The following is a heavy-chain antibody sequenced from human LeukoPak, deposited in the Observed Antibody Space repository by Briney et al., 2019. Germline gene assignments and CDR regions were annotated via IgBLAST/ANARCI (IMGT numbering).Heavy chain of an antibody. D-gene: IGHD3-22*01. CDR3: ARDPGDSSGYYSSRNYYFDS. V-gene: IGHV1-69*05. CDR2: IIPIFGTA. J-gene: IGHJ4*02. CDR1: GGTFSSYV. Sequence: ASVKVSCKASGGTFSSYVISWVRQAPGQGLEWMGGIIPIFGTANYAQKFQGRVTITTDEYTSTAYMELTSLRSEDTAVHYCARDPGDSSGYYSSRNYYFDSWGQGTLVTVSS.